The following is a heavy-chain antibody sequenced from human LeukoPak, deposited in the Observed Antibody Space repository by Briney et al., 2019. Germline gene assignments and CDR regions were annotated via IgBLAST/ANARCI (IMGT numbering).Heavy chain of an antibody. CDR1: GGSFSGYY. J-gene: IGHJ3*02. V-gene: IGHV4-59*08. CDR2: IYYSGST. D-gene: IGHD5-18*01. CDR3: ARQRDTAMVDAFDI. Sequence: PSETLSLTCAVYGGSFSGYYWSWIRQPPGKGLEWIGYIYYSGSTNYNPSLKSRVTISVDTSKNQFSLKLSSVTAADTAVYYCARQRDTAMVDAFDIWGQGTMVTVSS.